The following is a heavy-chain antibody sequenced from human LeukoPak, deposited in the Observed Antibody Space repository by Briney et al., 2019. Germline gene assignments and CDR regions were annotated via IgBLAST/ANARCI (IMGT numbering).Heavy chain of an antibody. CDR2: IYSGCST. D-gene: IGHD3-22*01. V-gene: IGHV3-53*01. Sequence: GGSLRLSCAASGFTVSSNYMSWVRQAPGKGLEWVSVIYSGCSTYYADYVKGRFTISRDNSKNTLYLQMNSLRAEDTAVYYCATKYYYDSSGYYYDALGYWGQGTLVTVSS. CDR1: GFTVSSNY. CDR3: ATKYYYDSSGYYYDALGY. J-gene: IGHJ4*02.